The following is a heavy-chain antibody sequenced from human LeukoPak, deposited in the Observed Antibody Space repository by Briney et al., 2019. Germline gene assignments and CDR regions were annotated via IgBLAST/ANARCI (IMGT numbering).Heavy chain of an antibody. CDR1: GGSISSGGYN. Sequence: SETLSLTCTVSGGSISSGGYNWSWIRQHPGTGLECIGYIYYSGSTYYNPSLKSRVTISVDTSKNQFSLKLSSVTAADTAVYYCARGSYVGPTSGYFDYWGQGILVTVSS. D-gene: IGHD1-26*01. CDR3: ARGSYVGPTSGYFDY. J-gene: IGHJ4*02. V-gene: IGHV4-31*03. CDR2: IYYSGST.